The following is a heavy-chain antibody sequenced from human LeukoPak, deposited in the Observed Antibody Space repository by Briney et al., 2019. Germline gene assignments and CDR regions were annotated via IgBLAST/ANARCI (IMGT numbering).Heavy chain of an antibody. CDR1: GGSISSYY. CDR2: IYTSGST. D-gene: IGHD2-2*01. J-gene: IGHJ3*02. CDR3: ARHDQVSTSSPKFNDAFDI. V-gene: IGHV4-4*07. Sequence: PSETLSLTCTVSGGSISSYYWSWIRQPAGKGLEWIGRIYTSGSTNYNPSLKSRVTISEDTSKNQFSLELNSVTVADTAVYYCARHDQVSTSSPKFNDAFDIWGQGTMVTVSS.